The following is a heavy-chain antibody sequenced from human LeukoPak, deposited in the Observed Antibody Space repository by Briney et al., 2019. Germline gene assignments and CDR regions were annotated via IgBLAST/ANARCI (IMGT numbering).Heavy chain of an antibody. CDR1: GFTFSNYW. CDR2: INQGGSEQ. CDR3: ARDPGCMDV. J-gene: IGHJ6*02. Sequence: GRSLRLSCAASGFTFSNYWISWVRQAPGKGLEWVANINQGGSEQYYVDSVKGRFTTPRDNAKNSLYLQMNSLRAEDTAVYYCARDPGCMDVWGRGTTVTVSS. V-gene: IGHV3-7*01.